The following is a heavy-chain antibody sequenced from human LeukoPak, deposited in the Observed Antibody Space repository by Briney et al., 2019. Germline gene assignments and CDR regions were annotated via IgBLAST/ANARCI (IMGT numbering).Heavy chain of an antibody. D-gene: IGHD3-22*01. CDR2: ISSSSSTI. CDR3: ARDISYYDSSPRGY. J-gene: IGHJ4*02. CDR1: GFTFSSFS. Sequence: GGSLRLSCAASGFTFSSFSMNWVRQAPGKGLEWVSYISSSSSTIYYADSVKGRFTISRDNAKNSLYLQMNSLRAEDTAVYYCARDISYYDSSPRGYWGQGTLVTVSS. V-gene: IGHV3-48*01.